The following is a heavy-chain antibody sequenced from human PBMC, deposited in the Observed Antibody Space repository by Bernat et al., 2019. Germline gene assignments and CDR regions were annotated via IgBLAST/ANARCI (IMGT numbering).Heavy chain of an antibody. CDR2: IWYDGSNK. CDR3: AREILHLGELSLSPMDV. J-gene: IGHJ6*04. V-gene: IGHV3-33*01. Sequence: VQLVESGGGLVKPGGSLRLSCAASGFTFSSYGMHWVRQAPGKGLEWVAVIWYDGSNKYYADSVKGRFTISRDNSKNTLYLQMNSLRAEDTAVYYCAREILHLGELSLSPMDVWGKGTTVTVSS. CDR1: GFTFSSYG. D-gene: IGHD3-16*02.